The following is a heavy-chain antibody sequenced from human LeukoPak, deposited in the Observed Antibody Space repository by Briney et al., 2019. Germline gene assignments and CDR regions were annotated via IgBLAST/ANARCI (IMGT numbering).Heavy chain of an antibody. CDR1: GFTFGNTW. V-gene: IGHV3-74*01. Sequence: GGSLRLSCAASGFTFGNTWVHWVRQAPGKGLVWVSLINADGRTTTYADSVKGRFTISRDNARNTLSLQMNSLTIEDTAVYYCVVVVEPPDSDGFDVWGQGTMITVSS. CDR3: VVVVEPPDSDGFDV. D-gene: IGHD1-14*01. CDR2: INADGRTT. J-gene: IGHJ3*01.